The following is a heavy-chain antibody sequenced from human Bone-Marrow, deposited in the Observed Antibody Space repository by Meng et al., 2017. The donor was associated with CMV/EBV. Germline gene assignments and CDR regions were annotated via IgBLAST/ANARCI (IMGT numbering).Heavy chain of an antibody. V-gene: IGHV3-48*04. D-gene: IGHD1-26*01. Sequence: GESLKISCAASGLTFSSYSMNWVRQAPGKGLEGVSYISSSSSTIYYADSVKGRFTISRDNAKNSLYLQMNSLRAEDTAVYYCARDLVEPPYYYYGMDVWGQGTTVTVSS. CDR1: GLTFSSYS. CDR3: ARDLVEPPYYYYGMDV. J-gene: IGHJ6*02. CDR2: ISSSSSTI.